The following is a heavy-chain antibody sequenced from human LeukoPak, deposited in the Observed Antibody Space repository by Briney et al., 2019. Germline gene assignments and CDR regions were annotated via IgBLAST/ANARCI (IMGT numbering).Heavy chain of an antibody. J-gene: IGHJ4*02. CDR2: NSVSGGDT. V-gene: IGHV3-23*01. D-gene: IGHD1-14*01. CDR1: GFTLSTYG. Sequence: GGSLRLSCAASGFTLSTYGMSWVRQAPERGLECVSSNSVSGGDTYHADSVKGRFTISRDNSENTLFLRMNSLRAEDTAVYYCAKATGYLLWGQGTLVIVSS. CDR3: AKATGYLL.